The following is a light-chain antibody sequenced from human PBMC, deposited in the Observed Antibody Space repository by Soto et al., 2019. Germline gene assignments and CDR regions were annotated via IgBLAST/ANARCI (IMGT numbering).Light chain of an antibody. CDR3: CSYASDSTYV. CDR1: SSDVGNYNL. J-gene: IGLJ1*01. V-gene: IGLV2-23*01. CDR2: EGS. Sequence: QSVLTQPASVSGSPGQSITISCTGTSSDVGNYNLVSWYQQHPGKAPKLMIYEGSRRPSGVSNRFSGSKSGNTASLTISGLQAEDEADYYCCSYASDSTYVFGGGTKVTVL.